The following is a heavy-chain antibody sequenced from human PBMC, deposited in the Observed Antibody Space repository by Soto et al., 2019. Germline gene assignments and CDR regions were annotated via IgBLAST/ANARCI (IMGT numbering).Heavy chain of an antibody. CDR1: SGSVSTYC. J-gene: IGHJ4*02. CDR2: IFINGNT. Sequence: PSETLSLTCTVSSGSVSTYCWGWIRQPAGKGLEWIGRIFINGNTNYNPSLRSRVTMSVDTSKGQFSLNLTSVTAADTAVYFCARSGGSYNFDSWGQGILVTVSS. D-gene: IGHD1-26*01. CDR3: ARSGGSYNFDS. V-gene: IGHV4-4*07.